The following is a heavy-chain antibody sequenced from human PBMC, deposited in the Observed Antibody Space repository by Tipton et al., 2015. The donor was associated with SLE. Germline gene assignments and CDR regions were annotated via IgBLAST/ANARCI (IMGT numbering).Heavy chain of an antibody. V-gene: IGHV4-34*01. CDR1: GGSFSGYY. D-gene: IGHD2-2*01. CDR2: INHSGST. J-gene: IGHJ6*02. CDR3: ARGCTSTSCLGYSYYGMDV. Sequence: TLSLTCGVYGGSFSGYYWSWIRQPPGKGLEWIGEINHSGSTNYNPSLKSRVTISVDPSKNQFSLKLTSVTAADTAVYYCARGCTSTSCLGYSYYGMDVWGQGTTVTVSS.